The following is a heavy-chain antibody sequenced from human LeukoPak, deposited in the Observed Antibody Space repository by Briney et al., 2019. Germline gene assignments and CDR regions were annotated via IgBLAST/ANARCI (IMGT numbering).Heavy chain of an antibody. J-gene: IGHJ4*02. D-gene: IGHD6-19*01. V-gene: IGHV1-46*01. CDR3: AREVLAVAGVFDC. CDR2: INPSGGST. Sequence: WASVKVSCKASGYTFTSYHMHWVRQAPGQGLEWMGIINPSGGSTSYAQKFQGRVTMTRDMSTSTVYMELSSLRSEDTAVYYCAREVLAVAGVFDCWGQGTLVTVSS. CDR1: GYTFTSYH.